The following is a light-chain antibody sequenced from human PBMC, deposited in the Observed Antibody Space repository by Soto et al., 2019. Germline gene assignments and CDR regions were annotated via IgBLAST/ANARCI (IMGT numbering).Light chain of an antibody. Sequence: QSALTQPASVSGSPGQTITISCTGTSSDVGGYKYFSWYQQHPGKAPKVMIYEVSNRPSGVSNRFSASNSGNTASLTISGLQAEDEGDYYCSSYTTSNTWVCGGGTKLTVL. CDR1: SSDVGGYKY. J-gene: IGLJ3*02. CDR2: EVS. V-gene: IGLV2-14*01. CDR3: SSYTTSNTWV.